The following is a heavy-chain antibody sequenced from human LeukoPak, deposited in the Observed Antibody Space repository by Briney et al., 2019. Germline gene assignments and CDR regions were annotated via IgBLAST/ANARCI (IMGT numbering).Heavy chain of an antibody. Sequence: GRSLRLSCAVAGFTFSRYSMNWVRQAPGKGLEWVSSISSSSSDIYYTDSLKGRFTISRDNAKNSLYLQMNGLRAEDTAVYYCARDLYGDYYFDYWGQGTLVTVSS. V-gene: IGHV3-21*01. CDR2: ISSSSSDI. CDR1: GFTFSRYS. J-gene: IGHJ4*02. CDR3: ARDLYGDYYFDY. D-gene: IGHD4-17*01.